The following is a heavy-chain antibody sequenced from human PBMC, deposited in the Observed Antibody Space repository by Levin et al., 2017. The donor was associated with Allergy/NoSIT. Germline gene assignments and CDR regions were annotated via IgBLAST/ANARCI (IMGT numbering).Heavy chain of an antibody. J-gene: IGHJ4*02. Sequence: PSETLSLTCTVSGVSIKTYYWSWIRQPPGKGLEWVGYISYSGGTNYNPSLKSRVTISIDTSKNQFSLELTSVTAADTAVYYCARAVYYSGSPFDYWGQGTLVIVSS. CDR3: ARAVYYSGSPFDY. D-gene: IGHD6-19*01. CDR1: GVSIKTYY. CDR2: ISYSGGT. V-gene: IGHV4-59*01.